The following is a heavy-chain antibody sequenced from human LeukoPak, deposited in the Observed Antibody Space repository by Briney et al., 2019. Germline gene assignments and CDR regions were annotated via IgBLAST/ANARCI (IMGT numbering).Heavy chain of an antibody. CDR2: ISGSGGST. CDR3: AKAPRAAAGTYNGMDV. J-gene: IGHJ6*02. D-gene: IGHD6-13*01. CDR1: GFTFSSYA. Sequence: GGSLRLSCAASGFTFSSYAMSWVRQAPGKGLEWVSAISGSGGSTYYADSVKGRFTISRDNSKSTLYLQMNSLRAEDTAVYYCAKAPRAAAGTYNGMDVWGQGTTVTVSS. V-gene: IGHV3-23*01.